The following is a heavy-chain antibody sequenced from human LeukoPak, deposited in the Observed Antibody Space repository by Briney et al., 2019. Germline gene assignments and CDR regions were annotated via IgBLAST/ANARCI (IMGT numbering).Heavy chain of an antibody. Sequence: LAGGSLRLSCAASGFTFSSYAMSWVRQAPGKGLEWVSAISGSGGSTYYADSVKGRFTISRDNSKNTLYLQMNSLRAEDTAVYYCAKDFLHDSKWDYYYYYGMDVWGQGTTVTVSS. J-gene: IGHJ6*02. CDR3: AKDFLHDSKWDYYYYYGMDV. D-gene: IGHD2-15*01. CDR2: ISGSGGST. V-gene: IGHV3-23*01. CDR1: GFTFSSYA.